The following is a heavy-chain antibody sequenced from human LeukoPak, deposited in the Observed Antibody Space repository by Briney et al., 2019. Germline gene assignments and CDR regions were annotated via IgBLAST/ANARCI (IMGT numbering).Heavy chain of an antibody. CDR3: APQYSIWGAFDM. D-gene: IGHD7-27*01. Sequence: SETLSLTCTVSGGSVSSRSYYWGWIRQPPGKGLEWLGSMYYNGNAYHNPSLKGRITISVDTSKNQFSLKLSSMTAADTAVYYGAPQYSIWGAFDMWGLGTMVTVSS. V-gene: IGHV4-39*01. CDR2: MYYNGNA. CDR1: GGSVSSRSYY. J-gene: IGHJ3*02.